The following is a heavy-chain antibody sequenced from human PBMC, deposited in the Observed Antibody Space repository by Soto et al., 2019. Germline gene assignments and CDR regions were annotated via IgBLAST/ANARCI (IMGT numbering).Heavy chain of an antibody. CDR1: GGSISSGDDY. J-gene: IGHJ4*02. CDR3: ARALGWPMIVE. D-gene: IGHD3-22*01. CDR2: IYYSGST. V-gene: IGHV4-30-4*01. Sequence: SETLSLTCTVSGGSISSGDDYWSWIRQPPGKGLEWIGYIYYSGSTYYNPSLKSRVTISVDTSKNQFSLKLSSVTAADTAVYYCARALGWPMIVEWGQGTLVTVSS.